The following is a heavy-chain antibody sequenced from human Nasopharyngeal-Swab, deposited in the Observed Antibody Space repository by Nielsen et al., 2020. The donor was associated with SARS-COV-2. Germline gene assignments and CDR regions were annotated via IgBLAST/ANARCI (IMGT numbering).Heavy chain of an antibody. D-gene: IGHD2-15*01. CDR1: GFTVSSNY. CDR2: IYSGGST. CDR3: ATSLLGYCSGGSCYAYYGIDV. Sequence: GGSLRLSCAASGFTVSSNYMSWVRQAPGKGLEWVSVIYSGGSTYYADSVKGRFTISRDNSKNTLYLQMNSLRAEDTAVYYCATSLLGYCSGGSCYAYYGIDVWGQGTTVTVSS. J-gene: IGHJ6*02. V-gene: IGHV3-66*01.